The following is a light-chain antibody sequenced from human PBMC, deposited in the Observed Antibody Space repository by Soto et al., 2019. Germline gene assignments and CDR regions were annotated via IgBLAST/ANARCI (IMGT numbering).Light chain of an antibody. V-gene: IGLV2-14*01. CDR2: EVS. J-gene: IGLJ3*02. CDR3: TSFTTTNIWV. Sequence: QSVLTQPASVSGSPGQSITLSCTGTSNDIGVYIYVSWYQQHPGKAPKLVICEVSNRPSGVSSRFSGSKSGNTASLTISGLRAEDEADYYCTSFTTTNIWVFGGGTKLTVL. CDR1: SNDIGVYIY.